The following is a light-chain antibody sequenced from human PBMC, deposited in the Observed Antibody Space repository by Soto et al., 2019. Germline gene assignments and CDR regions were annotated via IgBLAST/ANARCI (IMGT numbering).Light chain of an antibody. CDR2: EAT. Sequence: QSALTQPPSASGSPGQSVTISCTGTSSDVGGYNYVSWYQQHPGKAPKLMIYEATKRPSGVPDRFSGSKSGNTASLTVSGRQDDDEADYYCTSYEGSTMHYVFGGGTKVTVL. V-gene: IGLV2-8*01. J-gene: IGLJ1*01. CDR1: SSDVGGYNY. CDR3: TSYEGSTMHYV.